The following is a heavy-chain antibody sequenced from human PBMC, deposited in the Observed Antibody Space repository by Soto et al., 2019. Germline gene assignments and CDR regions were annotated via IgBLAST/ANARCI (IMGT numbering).Heavy chain of an antibody. V-gene: IGHV1-8*01. J-gene: IGHJ3*02. Sequence: QVQLVQSGAEVKKPGASVKVSCKASGYTFTSYDINWVRQATGQGHEWMGWMNPNSGNTGYAQKFQGRVTMTRNTSISTAYMELSSLRSEDRAVYYCARGNYCSRTSCYLDAFDIWGQGTMVTVSS. D-gene: IGHD2-2*01. CDR2: MNPNSGNT. CDR1: GYTFTSYD. CDR3: ARGNYCSRTSCYLDAFDI.